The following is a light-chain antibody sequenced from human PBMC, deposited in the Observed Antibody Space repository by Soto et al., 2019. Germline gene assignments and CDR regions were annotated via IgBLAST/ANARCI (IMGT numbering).Light chain of an antibody. CDR3: QQFDSHPIT. Sequence: DIQMTQSPPTLSASVGDRVTITCRASQSVNTWLAWYQQKPGKAPNLLIYKASILESGVPLRFSGSGSGTEFTLTISSLQPDDFATYYCQQFDSHPITFGQGTRLEIE. CDR1: QSVNTW. V-gene: IGKV1-5*03. CDR2: KAS. J-gene: IGKJ5*01.